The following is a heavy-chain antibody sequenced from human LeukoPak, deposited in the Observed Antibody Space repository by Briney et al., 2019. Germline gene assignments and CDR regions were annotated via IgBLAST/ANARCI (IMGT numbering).Heavy chain of an antibody. CDR3: ARLYYYDSSGYYYDAFDI. D-gene: IGHD3-22*01. J-gene: IGHJ3*02. CDR2: INHSGST. CDR1: DGAFSGYY. Sequence: PSETLSLTCAVYDGAFSGYYWSWIRQPPGKGLEWIGEINHSGSTNYNPSLKSRVTISVDRSKNQFSLKLSSVTAADTAVYYCARLYYYDSSGYYYDAFDIWGQGTMVTVSS. V-gene: IGHV4-34*01.